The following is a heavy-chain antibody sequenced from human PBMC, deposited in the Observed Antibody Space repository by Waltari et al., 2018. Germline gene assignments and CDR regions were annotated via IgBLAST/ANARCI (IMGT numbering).Heavy chain of an antibody. CDR3: AREDSVTLGMDV. CDR1: GFTFSLYA. Sequence: QVQLVDSGGGVVQPGRSLRLSCAASGFTFSLYAMHWVGQAPGKGLEWVAVISYDGSNKYYADSVKGRFTISRDNSKNTLYLQMNSLRAEDTAVYYCAREDSVTLGMDVWGQGTTVTVSS. V-gene: IGHV3-30-3*01. D-gene: IGHD1-26*01. CDR2: ISYDGSNK. J-gene: IGHJ6*02.